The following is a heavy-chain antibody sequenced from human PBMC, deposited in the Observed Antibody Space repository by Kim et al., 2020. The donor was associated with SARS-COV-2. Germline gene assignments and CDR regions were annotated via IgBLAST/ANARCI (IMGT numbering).Heavy chain of an antibody. V-gene: IGHV4-59*01. J-gene: IGHJ5*02. CDR3: ARFVDYYDSSGYSNWFDP. Sequence: SETLSLTCTVSGGSISSYYWSWIRQPPGKGLEWIGYIYYSGSTNYNPSLKSRVTISVDTSKNQFSLKLSSVTAADTAVYYCARFVDYYDSSGYSNWFDPWGQGTRVTVSS. CDR1: GGSISSYY. D-gene: IGHD3-22*01. CDR2: IYYSGST.